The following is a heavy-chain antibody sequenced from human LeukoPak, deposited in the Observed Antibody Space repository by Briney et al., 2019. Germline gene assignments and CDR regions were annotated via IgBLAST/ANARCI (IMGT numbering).Heavy chain of an antibody. J-gene: IGHJ4*02. CDR2: IYYSGST. CDR1: GGSISSSSYY. V-gene: IGHV4-39*07. Sequence: SETLSLTCTVSGGSISSSSYYWGWIRQPPGKGLEWIGSIYYSGSTYYNPSLKSRVTISVDTSKNQFSLKLSSVTAADTAVYYCARESEYFDYWGQGTLVTVSS. CDR3: ARESEYFDY.